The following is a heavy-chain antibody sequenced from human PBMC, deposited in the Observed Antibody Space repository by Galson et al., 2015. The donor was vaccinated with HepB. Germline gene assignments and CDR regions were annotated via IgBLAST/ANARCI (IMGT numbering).Heavy chain of an antibody. CDR2: IKSKTDGGTT. CDR3: TRSGWSYSYYYGMDV. CDR1: GFTFSHAW. D-gene: IGHD6-19*01. Sequence: SLRLSCAASGFTFSHAWMNWVRQAPGKGLEWVGRIKSKTDGGTTDYAAPVKGRFTISRDDSKTTLFLQMNSLTPVDTAVYYCTRSGWSYSYYYGMDVWGQGTTVTVSS. J-gene: IGHJ6*02. V-gene: IGHV3-15*07.